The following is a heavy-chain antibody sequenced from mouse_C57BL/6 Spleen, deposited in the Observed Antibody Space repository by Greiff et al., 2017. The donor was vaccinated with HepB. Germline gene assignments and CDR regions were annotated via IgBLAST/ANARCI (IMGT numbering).Heavy chain of an antibody. J-gene: IGHJ4*01. D-gene: IGHD1-1*01. CDR3: ARESGTTVVAHSMDY. CDR1: GYTFASYW. V-gene: IGHV1-53*01. CDR2: INPSNGGT. Sequence: VQLQQSGTELVKPGASVKLSCKASGYTFASYWMHWVKQRPGQGLEWIGNINPSNGGTNYNEKFKSKATLTVDKSSSTAYMQLSSLTSEDSAVYYCARESGTTVVAHSMDYWGQGTSVTVSS.